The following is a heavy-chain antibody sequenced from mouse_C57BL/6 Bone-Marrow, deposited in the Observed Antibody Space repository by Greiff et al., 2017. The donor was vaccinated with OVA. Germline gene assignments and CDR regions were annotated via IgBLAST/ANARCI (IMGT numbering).Heavy chain of an antibody. V-gene: IGHV7-3*01. CDR1: GFTFTDYY. J-gene: IGHJ3*01. Sequence: DVKLVESGGGLVQPEGSLSLSCAASGFTFTDYYMSWVRQPPGKALEWLGFIRNKANGYTTEYSASVKGRFTISRDNSQSILYLQMNALRAEDSATYYCARYDGNYPFAYWGQGTLVTVSA. CDR3: ARYDGNYPFAY. D-gene: IGHD2-1*01. CDR2: IRNKANGYTT.